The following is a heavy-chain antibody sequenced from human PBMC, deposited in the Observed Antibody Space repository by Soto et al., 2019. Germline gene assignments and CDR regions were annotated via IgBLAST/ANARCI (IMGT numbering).Heavy chain of an antibody. CDR2: IYYSGST. CDR1: GGSISSGGYY. J-gene: IGHJ5*02. V-gene: IGHV4-31*03. CDR3: ARSPLEGGGAVAHVNWFDP. Sequence: SETLSLTCTVSGGSISSGGYYWSWIRQHPGKGLEWIGYIYYSGSTYYNPSLKSRVTISVDTSKNQFSLKLSSVTAADTAVYYCARSPLEGGGAVAHVNWFDPWGQGTLVTVSS. D-gene: IGHD6-19*01.